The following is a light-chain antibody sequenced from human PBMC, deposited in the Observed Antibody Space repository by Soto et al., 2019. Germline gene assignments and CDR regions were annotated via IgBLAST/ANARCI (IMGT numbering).Light chain of an antibody. CDR1: QSFSRI. CDR3: QHQSIWRT. Sequence: IELTQSPDTLSLSPGEIATLSCRASQSFSRILAWSQQTPGPAPGLLIYGASNRATGIPARFSGSGSGTEFPLTISSMQSEYSAVYYCQHQSIWRTFGQGTKVDIK. V-gene: IGKV3D-15*01. J-gene: IGKJ1*01. CDR2: GAS.